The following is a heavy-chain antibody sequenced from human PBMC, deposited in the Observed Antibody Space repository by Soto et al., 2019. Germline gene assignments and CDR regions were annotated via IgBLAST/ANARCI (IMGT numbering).Heavy chain of an antibody. V-gene: IGHV1-3*01. J-gene: IGHJ4*01. CDR2: INAGNGDT. Sequence: GASVKVSCKASGYTFTSHSIHWVRQAPGQRLEWLGWINAGNGDTKYSQKFQGRVTITRDTSASTSYMEMSTLTSEDTALYYCARAITMLRGAKYYVDYWG. D-gene: IGHD3-10*01. CDR1: GYTFTSHS. CDR3: ARAITMLRGAKYYVDY.